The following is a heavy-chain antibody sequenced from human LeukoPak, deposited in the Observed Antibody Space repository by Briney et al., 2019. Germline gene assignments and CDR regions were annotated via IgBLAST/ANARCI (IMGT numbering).Heavy chain of an antibody. CDR3: AGEIGNIQGDY. CDR1: GFTFSSYA. D-gene: IGHD1-14*01. Sequence: GGSLRLSCAASGFTFSSYAMNWVRQAPGKGLEWVSYISRSSSYTYYADSVKGRFTISRDNAKNSLYLQMNSLRAEDTAVYYCAGEIGNIQGDYWGQGTLVTVSS. V-gene: IGHV3-21*01. J-gene: IGHJ4*02. CDR2: ISRSSSYT.